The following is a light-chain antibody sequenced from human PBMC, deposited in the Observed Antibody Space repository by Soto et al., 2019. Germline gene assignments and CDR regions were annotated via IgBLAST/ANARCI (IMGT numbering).Light chain of an antibody. CDR3: LLSYSGSKV. CDR1: TGAVTSGHY. V-gene: IGLV7-46*01. CDR2: DTN. J-gene: IGLJ3*02. Sequence: QAVVTQEPSLTVSPGGTVTLTFGSSTGAVTSGHYPDWFQQKPGQAPRTLIYDTNNKHSWTPARFSGSLLGGKAALTLSGAQPEDEAEYYCLLSYSGSKVFGGGTKLTVL.